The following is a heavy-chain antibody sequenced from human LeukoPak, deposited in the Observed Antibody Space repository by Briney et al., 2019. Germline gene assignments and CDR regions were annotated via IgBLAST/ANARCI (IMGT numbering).Heavy chain of an antibody. CDR3: ARGGGLDV. CDR2: INHNGNVN. J-gene: IGHJ6*02. CDR1: GFTFSSYS. Sequence: GGSLRLPCAASGFTFSSYSMNWARQAPGKGLEWVASINHNGNVNYYVDSVKGRFTISRDNAKNSLYLQMSNLRAEDTAVYFCARGGGLDVWGQGATVTVSS. D-gene: IGHD3-16*01. V-gene: IGHV3-7*03.